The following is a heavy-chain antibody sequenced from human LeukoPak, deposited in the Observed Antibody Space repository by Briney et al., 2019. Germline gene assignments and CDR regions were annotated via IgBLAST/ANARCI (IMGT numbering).Heavy chain of an antibody. CDR1: GFTFSNYD. J-gene: IGHJ4*02. CDR2: VNTDGSTT. CDR3: ARGKSAGI. V-gene: IGHV3-74*01. Sequence: PGGSLRLSCAASGFTFSNYDMNWVRQAPRKGLVWVSRVNTDGSTTTYADSVKGRFTISRDNANNTLYLQMNSLRAEDTAVYYCARGKSAGIWGQGTLVTVSS.